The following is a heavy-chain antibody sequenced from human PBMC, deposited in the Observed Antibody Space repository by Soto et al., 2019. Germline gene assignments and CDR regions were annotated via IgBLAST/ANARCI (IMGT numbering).Heavy chain of an antibody. V-gene: IGHV3-30*18. J-gene: IGHJ6*02. CDR3: AKEDTFQGRPVAYYGMDV. CDR1: GFTFSSYG. Sequence: GGSLRLSCAASGFTFSSYGMHWVRQAPGKGLEWVAVISYDGSNKYYADSVKGRFTISRDNSKNTLYLQMNSLRAEDTAVYYCAKEDTFQGRPVAYYGMDVWGQGTTVTVSS. D-gene: IGHD2-15*01. CDR2: ISYDGSNK.